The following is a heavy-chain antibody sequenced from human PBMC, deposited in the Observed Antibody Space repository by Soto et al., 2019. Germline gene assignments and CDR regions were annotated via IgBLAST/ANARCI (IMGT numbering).Heavy chain of an antibody. Sequence: GGSLRLSCSGSGFTFGNYAMSWVRQAPWKGLEWVSGISGSGGGNLYYADSVKGRFTISRDNSKNTLYLQMNSLRAEDTAVYYCAKARHSSTWYNFDFWGQGTLVTVSS. D-gene: IGHD2-2*01. J-gene: IGHJ4*02. CDR2: ISGSGGGNL. V-gene: IGHV3-23*01. CDR3: AKARHSSTWYNFDF. CDR1: GFTFGNYA.